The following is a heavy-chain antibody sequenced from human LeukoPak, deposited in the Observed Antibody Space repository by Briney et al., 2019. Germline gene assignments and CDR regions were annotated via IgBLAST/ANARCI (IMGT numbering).Heavy chain of an antibody. D-gene: IGHD4-17*01. CDR2: IYYSGST. CDR3: ARAARDYGPYNWFDP. J-gene: IGHJ5*02. V-gene: IGHV4-59*01. Sequence: SETLSLTCTVSGGSISSYYWSWIRQPPGKGLEWIGYIYYSGSTNYDPSLKSRVTISVDTSKNQFSLKLSSVTAADTAVYYCARAARDYGPYNWFDPWGQGTLVTVSS. CDR1: GGSISSYY.